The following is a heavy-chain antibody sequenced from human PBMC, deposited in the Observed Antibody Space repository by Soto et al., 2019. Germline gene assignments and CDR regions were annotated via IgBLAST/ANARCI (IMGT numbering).Heavy chain of an antibody. CDR3: ARSSYGDPAGYYYYYYMDV. D-gene: IGHD4-17*01. CDR1: GFTFSDHY. V-gene: IGHV3-72*01. CDR2: TRNKANSYTT. J-gene: IGHJ6*03. Sequence: PGGSLRLSCAASGFTFSDHYMDWVRQAPGKGLEWVGRTRNKANSYTTEYAASVKGRFTISRDDSKNSLYLQMNSLKTEDTAVYYCARSSYGDPAGYYYYYYMDVWGKGTTVTVSS.